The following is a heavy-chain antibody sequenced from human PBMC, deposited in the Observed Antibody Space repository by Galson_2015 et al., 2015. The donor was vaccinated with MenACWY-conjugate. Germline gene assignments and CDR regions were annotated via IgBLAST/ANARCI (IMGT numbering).Heavy chain of an antibody. D-gene: IGHD6-19*01. Sequence: YLRLSCAGSGFTFSRYAMSWVRQAPGKGLEWVSAISSSADRTYYTDSVKGRFTISRDNSKNTLYLQMDSLRAEDTAVYYCAQDRGYSSAWGQGTLVTVSS. V-gene: IGHV3-23*01. J-gene: IGHJ5*02. CDR2: ISSSADRT. CDR3: AQDRGYSSA. CDR1: GFTFSRYA.